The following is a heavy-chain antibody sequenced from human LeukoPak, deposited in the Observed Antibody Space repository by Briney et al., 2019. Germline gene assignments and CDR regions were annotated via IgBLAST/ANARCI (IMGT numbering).Heavy chain of an antibody. V-gene: IGHV3-30-3*01. CDR3: ARDRPYYDFWSGYYETTSLSFDY. J-gene: IGHJ4*02. CDR2: ISYDGSNK. Sequence: GGSLRLSCAASGFTFSSYAMHWVRQAPGKGLEWVAVISYDGSNKYYADSVKGRFTISRDNSKNTLYLQMNSLRAEDTAVYYCARDRPYYDFWSGYYETTSLSFDYWGQGTLVTVSS. D-gene: IGHD3-3*01. CDR1: GFTFSSYA.